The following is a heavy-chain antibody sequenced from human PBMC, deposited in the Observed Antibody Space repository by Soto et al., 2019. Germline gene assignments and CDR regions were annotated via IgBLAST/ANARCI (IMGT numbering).Heavy chain of an antibody. CDR2: ISYDGSNK. J-gene: IGHJ4*02. D-gene: IGHD4-17*01. CDR1: GFTFTTHD. V-gene: IGHV3-30-3*01. CDR3: ARHGDYGGNCFDY. Sequence: QPGGSLRLSCAASGFTFTTHDMHWVRQAPGKGLEWVAVISYDGSNKYYADSVEGRFTISRDNSKNTLYLQMNSLRAEDTAVFYCARHGDYGGNCFDYWGQGTLVTVSS.